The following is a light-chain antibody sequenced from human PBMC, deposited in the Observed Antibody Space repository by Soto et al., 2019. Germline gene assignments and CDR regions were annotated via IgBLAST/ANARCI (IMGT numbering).Light chain of an antibody. CDR1: QSVSSSY. Sequence: EIVLTQSPGTLSLSPGERATLSCRASQSVSSSYLAWYQQKPGQAPRLLIYGASRRVTGIPDRFSGSGSGTDFTLTISRLEPEDFAVYHCHQYGSSPYTFGRGTKLEIK. CDR3: HQYGSSPYT. CDR2: GAS. J-gene: IGKJ2*01. V-gene: IGKV3-20*01.